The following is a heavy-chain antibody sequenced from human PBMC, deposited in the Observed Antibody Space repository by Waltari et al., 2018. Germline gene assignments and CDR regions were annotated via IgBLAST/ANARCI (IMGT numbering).Heavy chain of an antibody. CDR2: ISYDGSNK. CDR1: GFTFSSYA. CDR3: ARARVSGYDYPLDY. V-gene: IGHV3-30-3*01. J-gene: IGHJ4*02. Sequence: QVQLVESGGGVVQPGRSLRLSCAASGFTFSSYAMHWVRQAPGKGLEWVAVISYDGSNKYYAESVKGRFTISRDNSKNTLYLQMNSLRAEDTAVYYCARARVSGYDYPLDYWGQGTLVTVSS. D-gene: IGHD5-12*01.